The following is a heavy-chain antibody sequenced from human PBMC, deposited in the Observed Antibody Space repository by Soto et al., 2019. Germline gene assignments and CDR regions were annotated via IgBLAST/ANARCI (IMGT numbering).Heavy chain of an antibody. CDR3: ARDPGGYSYGYDYYYSYGMDV. Sequence: ASVKVSCKASGYTFTSYAMHWVRQAPGQRLEWMGWINAGNGNTKYSQKFQGRVTITRDTSASTAYMELSSLRSEDTAVYYCARDPGGYSYGYDYYYSYGMDVWGQGTTVTVSS. D-gene: IGHD5-18*01. J-gene: IGHJ6*02. CDR1: GYTFTSYA. V-gene: IGHV1-3*01. CDR2: INAGNGNT.